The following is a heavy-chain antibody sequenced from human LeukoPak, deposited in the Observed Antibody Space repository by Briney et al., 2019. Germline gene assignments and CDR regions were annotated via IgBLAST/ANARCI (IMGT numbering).Heavy chain of an antibody. Sequence: SVKVSCKASGATFSSCTIIWVRQAPGQGLEWMGRIILILGIANYAQKFQGRVTITADKFTSTAYMELSSLRSEDTAVYYCARDPGIPEGGYGMDVWGQGTTITVSS. J-gene: IGHJ6*02. CDR1: GATFSSCT. CDR2: IILILGIA. CDR3: ARDPGIPEGGYGMDV. V-gene: IGHV1-69*04.